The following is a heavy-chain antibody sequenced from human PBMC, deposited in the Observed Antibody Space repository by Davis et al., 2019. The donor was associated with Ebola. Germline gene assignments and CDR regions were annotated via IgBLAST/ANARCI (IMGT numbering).Heavy chain of an antibody. CDR2: IIPIFGTA. CDR3: ARGEGYCSSTSCSPGWFDP. V-gene: IGHV1-69*13. CDR1: GGTFSSYA. D-gene: IGHD2-2*01. J-gene: IGHJ5*02. Sequence: SVKVSCKASGGTFSSYAISWVRQAPGQGLEWMGGIIPIFGTANYAQKFQGRVTITADESTSTAYMELSSLRSEDTAVYYCARGEGYCSSTSCSPGWFDPWGQGTLVTVSS.